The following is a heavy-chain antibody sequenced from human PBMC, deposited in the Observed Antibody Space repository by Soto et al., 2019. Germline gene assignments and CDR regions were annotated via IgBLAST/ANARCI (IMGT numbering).Heavy chain of an antibody. V-gene: IGHV3-48*01. Sequence: PGESRRLSCAASGFTFSTYSMNWGRQAPGKGLEWGSYISRRSSTIFYTDSVKGRFTVSRDNAKNSLYPQMNSLRAEDTAVYYCVRDFDLSAEHYLDYRRQGILVTVSS. CDR2: ISRRSSTI. J-gene: IGHJ4*02. CDR3: VRDFDLSAEHYLDY. D-gene: IGHD3-9*01. CDR1: GFTFSTYS.